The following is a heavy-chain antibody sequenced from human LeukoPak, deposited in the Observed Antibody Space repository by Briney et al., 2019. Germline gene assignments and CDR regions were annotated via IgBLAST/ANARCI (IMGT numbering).Heavy chain of an antibody. V-gene: IGHV3-23*01. D-gene: IGHD5-18*01. CDR2: ISGSGGST. Sequence: PGGSLRLSCAASGFTVSSNYMSWVRQAPGKGLEWVSAISGSGGSTYYADSVKGRFTIPRDNSKNTLYLQMNSLSAEDTAVYYCAKDLLVRNSYGLTDYWGQGTLVTVSS. CDR3: AKDLLVRNSYGLTDY. CDR1: GFTVSSNY. J-gene: IGHJ4*02.